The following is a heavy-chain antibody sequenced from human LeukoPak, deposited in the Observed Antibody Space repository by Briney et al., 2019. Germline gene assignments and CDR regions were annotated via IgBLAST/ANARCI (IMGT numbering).Heavy chain of an antibody. Sequence: SETLSLTCTVSGGSISSYYWSWIRQPPGKGLEWIGYIYYSGSTNYNASLKSRVTMSVDTSKNQFSLKLSSVTAADTAVYYCARDRYYYDSSGSPFDYWGQGTLVTVSS. D-gene: IGHD3-22*01. CDR3: ARDRYYYDSSGSPFDY. CDR2: IYYSGST. CDR1: GGSISSYY. V-gene: IGHV4-59*12. J-gene: IGHJ4*02.